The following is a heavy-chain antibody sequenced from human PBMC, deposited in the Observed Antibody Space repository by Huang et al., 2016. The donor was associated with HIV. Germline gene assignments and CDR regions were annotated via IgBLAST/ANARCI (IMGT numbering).Heavy chain of an antibody. Sequence: QVQLVQSGSELKKPGASVKVSCKASGYTFARHAMNWVRQVPGQGLEWRGWINPDTGNPIYAQDFTGRFVFSVDTSVSTAYLQISSLKAEDTAVYYCAREGAAAGFDPWGQGTLVTVSS. D-gene: IGHD6-13*01. CDR2: INPDTGNP. CDR1: GYTFARHA. CDR3: AREGAAAGFDP. V-gene: IGHV7-4-1*02. J-gene: IGHJ5*02.